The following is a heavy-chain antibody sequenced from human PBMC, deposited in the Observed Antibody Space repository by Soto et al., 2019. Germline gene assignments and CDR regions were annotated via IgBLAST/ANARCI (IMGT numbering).Heavy chain of an antibody. Sequence: KAGGSLRLSCAASGFTFSSYSMNWVRQAPGKGLEWVSSISSSSSYIYYADSVKGLFTISRDNAKNSLYLQMNSLRAEDTAVYYCVRGGIDGYNPFDYWGQGTLVTVSS. J-gene: IGHJ4*02. CDR1: GFTFSSYS. CDR2: ISSSSSYI. CDR3: VRGGIDGYNPFDY. D-gene: IGHD5-12*01. V-gene: IGHV3-21*01.